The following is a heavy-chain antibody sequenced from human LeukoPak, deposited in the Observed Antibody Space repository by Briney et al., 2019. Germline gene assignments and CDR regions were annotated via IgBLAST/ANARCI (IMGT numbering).Heavy chain of an antibody. Sequence: SVKVSCKASGGTFSSYAISWVRQAPGQGLEWMGRIIPIFGIANYAQKFQGRVTITADKSTSTAYMELSSLRSEDTAVYYCARGGGGSYDWFDPWGQGTLVTVSS. CDR3: ARGGGGSYDWFDP. CDR2: IIPIFGIA. J-gene: IGHJ5*02. D-gene: IGHD1-26*01. V-gene: IGHV1-69*04. CDR1: GGTFSSYA.